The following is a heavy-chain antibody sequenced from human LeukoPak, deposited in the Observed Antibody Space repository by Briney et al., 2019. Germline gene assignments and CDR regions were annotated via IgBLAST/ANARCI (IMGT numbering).Heavy chain of an antibody. J-gene: IGHJ4*02. CDR3: ARLITDHYGSGSYIS. CDR1: GGSISSGSYY. CDR2: IYTSGST. D-gene: IGHD3-10*01. Sequence: SQTLSLTCTVSGGSISSGSYYWSWIRQPAGKGLEWIGRIYTSGSTNYNPSLKSRVTISVDTSKNQFSLKLSSVTAADTAVYYCARLITDHYGSGSYISWGQGTLVTVSS. V-gene: IGHV4-61*02.